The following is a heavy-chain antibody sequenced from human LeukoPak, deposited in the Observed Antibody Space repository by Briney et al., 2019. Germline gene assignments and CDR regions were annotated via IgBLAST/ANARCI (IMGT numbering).Heavy chain of an antibody. Sequence: GGSLRFSCAASGFTFSSYGMSWVRQAPGKGLEWVSAISGSGGSTYYADSVKGRFTISRDNSKNTLYLQMNSLRAEDTAVYYCAKNLGRLATILAQYYFDYWGQGTLVTVSS. CDR3: AKNLGRLATILAQYYFDY. CDR2: ISGSGGST. J-gene: IGHJ4*02. D-gene: IGHD5-12*01. V-gene: IGHV3-23*01. CDR1: GFTFSSYG.